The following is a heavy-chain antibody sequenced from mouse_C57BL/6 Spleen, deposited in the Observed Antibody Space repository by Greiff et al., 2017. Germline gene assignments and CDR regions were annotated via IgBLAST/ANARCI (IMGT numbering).Heavy chain of an antibody. CDR3: ARAAYDYDFAWFAY. J-gene: IGHJ3*01. D-gene: IGHD2-4*01. CDR1: GYSITSGYD. V-gene: IGHV3-1*01. Sequence: DVKLQESGPGMVKPSQSLSLTCTVTGYSITSGYDWHWIRHFPGNKLEWMGYISYSGSTNYNPSLKSRISITHDTSKNHFFLKLNSVTTEDTATYYCARAAYDYDFAWFAYWGQGTLVTVSA. CDR2: ISYSGST.